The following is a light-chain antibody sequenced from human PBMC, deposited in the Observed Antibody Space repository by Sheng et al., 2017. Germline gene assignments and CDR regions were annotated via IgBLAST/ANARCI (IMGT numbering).Light chain of an antibody. CDR2: GAS. Sequence: IVMTQSPATLSVSPGERATLSCRASESISSKLAWYQQKRGQSPRLLIYGASSRATGIPDRFSGSGSGTDFTLIINRLEPEDFAVYCCQQRSNWPSTFGQGTKVTVK. J-gene: IGKJ1*01. CDR1: ESISSK. CDR3: QQRSNWPST. V-gene: IGKV3D-20*02.